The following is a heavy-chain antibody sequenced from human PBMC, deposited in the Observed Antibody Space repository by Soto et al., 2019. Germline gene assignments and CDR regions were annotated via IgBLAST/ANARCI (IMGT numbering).Heavy chain of an antibody. CDR3: AKDSEQLVLRGPRGPFDY. D-gene: IGHD6-6*01. V-gene: IGHV1-2*02. Sequence: ASVKVSCKASGYTFTGYYMHWVRQAPGQGLEWMGWINPNSGGTNYAQKFQGRVTMTRDTSISTAYMELSRLRSDDTAVYYCAKDSEQLVLRGPRGPFDYWGQGTLVTVSS. CDR1: GYTFTGYY. J-gene: IGHJ4*02. CDR2: INPNSGGT.